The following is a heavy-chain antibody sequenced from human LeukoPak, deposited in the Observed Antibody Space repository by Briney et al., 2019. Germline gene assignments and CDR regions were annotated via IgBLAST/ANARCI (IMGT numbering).Heavy chain of an antibody. CDR1: GFTFYNYG. D-gene: IGHD1-26*01. Sequence: GGSLRLSCAASGFTFYNYGMHWVRQAPGKGLEWVAVISHDGSNIHYGDSVKGRFTISRDNSKNTLYLQMNSLRAEDTAVYYCAREEGSYNYWGQGTLVTVSS. CDR3: AREEGSYNY. V-gene: IGHV3-30*03. CDR2: ISHDGSNI. J-gene: IGHJ4*02.